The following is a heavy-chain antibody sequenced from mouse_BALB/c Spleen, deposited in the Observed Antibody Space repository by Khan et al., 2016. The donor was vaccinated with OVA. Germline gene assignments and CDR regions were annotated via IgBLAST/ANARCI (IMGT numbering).Heavy chain of an antibody. V-gene: IGHV5-17*02. CDR1: GFTFSSFG. Sequence: LVQSGGSRKLSCAASGFTFSSFGLHWVRQAPKKGLEWVAYISSGSSTIYYVDTVKGRFTISRDNPKNTLFLQMTSLRFEDTAMYYCARSGGNFHWYFDVWGAGTSVTVSS. D-gene: IGHD2-1*01. J-gene: IGHJ1*01. CDR2: ISSGSSTI. CDR3: ARSGGNFHWYFDV.